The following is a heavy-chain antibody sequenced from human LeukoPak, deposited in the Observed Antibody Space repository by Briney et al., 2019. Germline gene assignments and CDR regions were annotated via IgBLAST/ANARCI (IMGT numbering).Heavy chain of an antibody. CDR3: ARFFKGGDNGDYSDY. CDR1: DGDIYTSPYY. V-gene: IGHV4-39*01. Sequence: PSETLSLTCTFSDGDIYTSPYYWGWIRQPPGKGLEWIGSVYYSGSTYYNPSLKSRVTMSIDTSKKQFSLKVNSVTAADTAVYYCARFFKGGDNGDYSDYWGQGTLVTVSS. D-gene: IGHD4-17*01. J-gene: IGHJ4*02. CDR2: VYYSGST.